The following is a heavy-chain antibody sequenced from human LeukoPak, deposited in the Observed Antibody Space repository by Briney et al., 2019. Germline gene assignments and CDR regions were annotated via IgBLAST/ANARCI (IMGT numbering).Heavy chain of an antibody. Sequence: SGTLSLTCTVSGGSISSSSYYWGWIRQPPGKGLEWIGSIYYSGSTYYNPSLKSRVTISVDTSKNQFSLKLSSVTAADTAVYCCTRPYSSGARVDYWGQGTLVTVSS. J-gene: IGHJ4*02. V-gene: IGHV4-39*01. CDR2: IYYSGST. CDR3: TRPYSSGARVDY. D-gene: IGHD6-19*01. CDR1: GGSISSSSYY.